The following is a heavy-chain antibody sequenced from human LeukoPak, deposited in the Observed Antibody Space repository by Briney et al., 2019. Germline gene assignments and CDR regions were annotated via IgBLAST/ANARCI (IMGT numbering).Heavy chain of an antibody. V-gene: IGHV3-23*01. CDR1: GFTSSNYA. CDR3: VKDQGEAIVPRRFDY. CDR2: IYFSGGNT. Sequence: GGSLRLSCAASGFTSSNYAMSWVRQAPGKGLEWVSSIYFSGGNTYSADSVKGRFTISRDNSRNTLYLQMNSLRAEDTAVYYCVKDQGEAIVPRRFDYWGQGTLVTVSS. D-gene: IGHD6-6*01. J-gene: IGHJ4*02.